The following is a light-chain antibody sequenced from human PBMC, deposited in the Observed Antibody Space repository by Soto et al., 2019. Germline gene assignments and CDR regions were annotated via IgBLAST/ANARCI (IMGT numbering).Light chain of an antibody. V-gene: IGKV1D-12*01. CDR2: AAS. Sequence: DIQMTQSPSSVSASVGDRVTITCRASQDISNWLAWFQQKPGKAPNLLIYAASILQSGVPSRFSGSGSGTDFTLTITYLQTEDVATYYCQQANSFPWTFGQGTKVEL. CDR1: QDISNW. J-gene: IGKJ1*01. CDR3: QQANSFPWT.